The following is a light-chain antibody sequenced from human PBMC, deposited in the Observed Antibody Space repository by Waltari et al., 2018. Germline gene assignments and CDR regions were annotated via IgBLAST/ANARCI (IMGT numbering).Light chain of an antibody. Sequence: IVFTQFPGTAPLSPGERVTLSGRAGQSVVSSSLAWYQQKPGQAPRLVIHRASRRGTGIPARFSGSGYGTDFSLTISRLEPEDFAVYYCQQHGTLPATFGQGTKAEIK. V-gene: IGKV3-20*01. CDR2: RAS. CDR1: QSVVSSS. J-gene: IGKJ1*01. CDR3: QQHGTLPAT.